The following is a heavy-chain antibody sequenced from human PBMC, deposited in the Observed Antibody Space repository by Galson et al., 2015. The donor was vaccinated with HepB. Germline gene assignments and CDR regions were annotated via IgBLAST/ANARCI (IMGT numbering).Heavy chain of an antibody. CDR3: ARDSGDVVPAAEGVY. V-gene: IGHV3-66*02. CDR1: GFTVSTNY. Sequence: SLRLSCAVSGFTVSTNYMNWIRQAPGKGLEWVSVIYRDGSTFYADSVKGRFTISRGNSKNTLYLQMNRLRAEDTAVYYCARDSGDVVPAAEGVYWGQGTLVTVSS. D-gene: IGHD2-2*01. J-gene: IGHJ4*02. CDR2: IYRDGST.